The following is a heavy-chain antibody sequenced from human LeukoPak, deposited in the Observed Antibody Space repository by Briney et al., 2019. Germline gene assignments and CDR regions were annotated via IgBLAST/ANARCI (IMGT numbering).Heavy chain of an antibody. CDR1: GGSFSGYY. Sequence: SETLSLTCAVYGGSFSGYYWSWIRQPPGKGLEWIGEINHSGSTNYNPSLKSRVTISVDTSKNQFSLKLSSVTAADTAVYYCARGRRRELRIAVAGTMGYYFDYRGQGTLVTVSS. J-gene: IGHJ4*02. CDR3: ARGRRRELRIAVAGTMGYYFDY. CDR2: INHSGST. V-gene: IGHV4-34*01. D-gene: IGHD6-19*01.